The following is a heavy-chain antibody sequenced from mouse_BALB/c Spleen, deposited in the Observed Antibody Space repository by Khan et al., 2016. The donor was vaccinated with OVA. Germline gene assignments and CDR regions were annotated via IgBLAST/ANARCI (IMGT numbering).Heavy chain of an antibody. Sequence: VRLQQSGAELVKPGASVKLSCTASGFNINDTCLHWVKQRPEQGMEWIGRIDPANGDTKYDPKFQAKATIKADKHSNIAYLQLSSLTSEDTAVYYCARSNSLWPMDYWGQGTSVTVSS. J-gene: IGHJ4*01. D-gene: IGHD1-1*01. CDR2: IDPANGDT. V-gene: IGHV14-3*02. CDR3: ARSNSLWPMDY. CDR1: GFNINDTC.